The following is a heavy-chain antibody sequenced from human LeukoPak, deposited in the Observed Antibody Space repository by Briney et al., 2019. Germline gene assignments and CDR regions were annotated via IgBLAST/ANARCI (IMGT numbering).Heavy chain of an antibody. Sequence: ASVKVSCKASGYTFTAYYMHWVRQAPGQGLEWMGWINPNSGDTSYAHKFQGRVTMTRDTSISTAYMELSRLRSDDTAVYYCARDLTGGRGGEYWGQGTLVTVSS. CDR3: ARDLTGGRGGEY. V-gene: IGHV1-2*02. D-gene: IGHD3-10*01. CDR2: INPNSGDT. J-gene: IGHJ4*02. CDR1: GYTFTAYY.